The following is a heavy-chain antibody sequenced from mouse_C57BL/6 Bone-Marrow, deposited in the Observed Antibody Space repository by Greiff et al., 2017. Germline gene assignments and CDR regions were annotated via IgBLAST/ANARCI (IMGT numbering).Heavy chain of an antibody. CDR3: ARWLLGAMDY. CDR2: ISDGGSYT. Sequence: EVQLVESGGGLVKPGGSLKLSCAASGFTFSSYAMSWVRQTPEKRLEWVATISDGGSYTYYPDNVKGRFTISIDNAKNNLYLQMSHLKSEDTAMDYCARWLLGAMDYWGQGTSVTVSA. V-gene: IGHV5-4*01. D-gene: IGHD2-3*01. J-gene: IGHJ4*01. CDR1: GFTFSSYA.